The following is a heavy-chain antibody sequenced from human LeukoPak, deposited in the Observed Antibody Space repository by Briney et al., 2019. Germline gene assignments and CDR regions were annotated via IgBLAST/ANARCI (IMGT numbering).Heavy chain of an antibody. CDR1: GYTFTGYY. CDR2: INPNSGGT. D-gene: IGHD2-2*01. Sequence: ASVKVSCKASGYTFTGYYMHWVRQAPGQGLEWMGWINPNSGGTNYAQKFQGRVTMTRHTSISTAYTEPSRLRSVLSAVYYCATLRMPYYCGMVVWGQGPRVSV. CDR3: ATLRMPYYCGMVV. J-gene: IGHJ6*02. V-gene: IGHV1-2*02.